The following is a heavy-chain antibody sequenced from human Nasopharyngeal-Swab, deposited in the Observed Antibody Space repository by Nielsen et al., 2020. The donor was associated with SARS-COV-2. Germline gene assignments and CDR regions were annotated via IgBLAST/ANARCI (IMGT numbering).Heavy chain of an antibody. D-gene: IGHD4-17*01. V-gene: IGHV3-23*01. CDR1: GFTFSTYT. CDR3: ARLTSTTMTSYY. Sequence: GGSLRLSCVVSGFTFSTYTMSWVRQAPGKGLEWVSTVSGGSGSTTKYADSVKGRFTISRDNSNKTLYLQMNDLRAEDTAMYYSARLTSTTMTSYYWGQGTMVTVSS. J-gene: IGHJ4*02. CDR2: VSGGSGSTT.